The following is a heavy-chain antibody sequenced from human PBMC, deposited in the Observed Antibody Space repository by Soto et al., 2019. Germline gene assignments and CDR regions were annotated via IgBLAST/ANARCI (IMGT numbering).Heavy chain of an antibody. CDR3: ATRYCSSTSCLDYYYGMDV. CDR2: IIPIFGTA. CDR1: GGTFSSYA. V-gene: IGHV1-69*06. D-gene: IGHD2-2*01. Sequence: QVQLVQSGAEVKKPGSSVKVSCKASGGTFSSYAISWVRQAPGQGLEWMGGIIPIFGTANYAKKFQGRVTITADKSTSTAYMELSSLRSEDTAVYYCATRYCSSTSCLDYYYGMDVWGQGTTVTVSS. J-gene: IGHJ6*02.